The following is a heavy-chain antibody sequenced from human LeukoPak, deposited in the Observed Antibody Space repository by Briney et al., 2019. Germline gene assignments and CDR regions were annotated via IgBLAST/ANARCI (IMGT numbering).Heavy chain of an antibody. J-gene: IGHJ4*02. V-gene: IGHV4-59*12. CDR3: ARDSYGYFDY. D-gene: IGHD4-17*01. Sequence: PSENLSLNCTVSGGSISSYYWSWIRQPPGKGLEWIGYIYHSGSTYYTPSLKSRVTISVDRSKNQFSLKLSSVTAADTAVYYCARDSYGYFDYWGQGTLVTVSS. CDR2: IYHSGST. CDR1: GGSISSYY.